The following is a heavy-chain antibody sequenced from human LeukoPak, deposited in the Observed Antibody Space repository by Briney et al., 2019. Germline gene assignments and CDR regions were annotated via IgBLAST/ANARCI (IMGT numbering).Heavy chain of an antibody. CDR3: ARSASGYDA. Sequence: PGGSLRLSCAASGFPFSGYWMRWVRQAPGKGLVWVSRIDDDGAGTTYADSVKGRFTISRDNAKNTLYLQMNSLRVEDTAVYYCARSASGYDAWGQETLVTVSS. V-gene: IGHV3-74*01. CDR2: IDDDGAGT. J-gene: IGHJ5*02. D-gene: IGHD5-12*01. CDR1: GFPFSGYW.